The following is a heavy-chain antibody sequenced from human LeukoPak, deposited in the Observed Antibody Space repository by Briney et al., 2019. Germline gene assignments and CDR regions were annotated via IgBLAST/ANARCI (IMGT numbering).Heavy chain of an antibody. CDR1: GGTFISYA. Sequence: ASVKVSCKAPGGTFISYAISWVRQAPGQGLEWMGGIIPIFGTANYAQKFQGRVTITADESTSTAYMELSSLRSEDTAVYYCARDRLETEAKPRGYYGMDVWGQGTTVTVSS. CDR2: IIPIFGTA. CDR3: ARDRLETEAKPRGYYGMDV. J-gene: IGHJ6*02. V-gene: IGHV1-69*13. D-gene: IGHD1-1*01.